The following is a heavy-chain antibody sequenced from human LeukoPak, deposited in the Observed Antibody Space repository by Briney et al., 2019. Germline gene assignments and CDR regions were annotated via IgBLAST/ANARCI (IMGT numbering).Heavy chain of an antibody. J-gene: IGHJ5*02. Sequence: GGSLRLSCAASGFTLNDYYMSWIRRAPGKGLEWLPYINIGGTNTHYADSVKGRFTISRDSAKKSLYLEMNSLRAEDTAVYYCATDGARCDTCGQGVLVTVSS. CDR3: ATDGARCDT. CDR2: INIGGTNT. V-gene: IGHV3-11*01. CDR1: GFTLNDYY.